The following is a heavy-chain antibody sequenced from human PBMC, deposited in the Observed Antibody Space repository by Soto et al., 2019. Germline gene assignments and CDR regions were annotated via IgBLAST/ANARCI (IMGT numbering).Heavy chain of an antibody. Sequence: GGSLRLSCVASGFTFSSYWMSWVRQAPGGGLEWVANIKQDGTEIHYVESVKGRFTIFRDNAKKSLYLQMNSLRAEDTAVYFCASYSGSYCPVGPDRWGQVPLVTFST. CDR1: GFTFSSYW. J-gene: IGHJ5*02. CDR2: IKQDGTEI. D-gene: IGHD1-26*01. CDR3: ASYSGSYCPVGPDR. V-gene: IGHV3-7*01.